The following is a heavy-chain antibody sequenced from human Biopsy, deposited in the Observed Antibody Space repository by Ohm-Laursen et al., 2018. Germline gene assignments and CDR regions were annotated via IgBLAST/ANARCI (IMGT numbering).Heavy chain of an antibody. Sequence: SLRLSCTASGFTFSSYGMHWVRQAPGKGLEWVAAIWYDGSNKNYADSVKGRFTISRDNSKNTLYLRMNSLRAEDTAVYYCAKPADSYGSEFYFDYWSQGTLVTVSS. V-gene: IGHV3-33*03. CDR3: AKPADSYGSEFYFDY. J-gene: IGHJ4*02. D-gene: IGHD4-17*01. CDR2: IWYDGSNK. CDR1: GFTFSSYG.